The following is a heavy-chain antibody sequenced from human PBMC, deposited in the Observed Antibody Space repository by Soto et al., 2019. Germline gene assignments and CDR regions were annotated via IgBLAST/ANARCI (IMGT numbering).Heavy chain of an antibody. J-gene: IGHJ6*02. Sequence: GASVKVSCKASGCTFSSYAISWVRQAPGQGLEWMGGIIPIFGTANYAQKFQGRVTITADESTSTAYMELSSLRSEDTAVYYCARDGYSYGYSYYYGMDVWGQGTTVTVSS. D-gene: IGHD5-18*01. CDR1: GCTFSSYA. CDR2: IIPIFGTA. V-gene: IGHV1-69*13. CDR3: ARDGYSYGYSYYYGMDV.